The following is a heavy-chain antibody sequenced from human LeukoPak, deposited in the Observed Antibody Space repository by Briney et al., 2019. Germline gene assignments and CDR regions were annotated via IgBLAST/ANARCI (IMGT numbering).Heavy chain of an antibody. J-gene: IGHJ4*02. CDR2: ISVSGGNT. V-gene: IGHV3-23*01. CDR3: AKKQEGLYNFDY. Sequence: PGGSLRLSCAASGFTFSSYAMGWVRQAPGKGLEWVSAISVSGGNTYYADSVKGRFTISRDNSKNTLYLQMNSLRAEDTAVYYCAKKQEGLYNFDYWGQGTLATVSS. D-gene: IGHD2-2*02. CDR1: GFTFSSYA.